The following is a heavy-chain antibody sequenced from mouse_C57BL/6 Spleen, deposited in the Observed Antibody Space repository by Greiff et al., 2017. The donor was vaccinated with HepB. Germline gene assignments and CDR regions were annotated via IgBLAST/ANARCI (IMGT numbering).Heavy chain of an antibody. J-gene: IGHJ2*01. CDR2: IDPENGDT. Sequence: VQLKQSGAELVRPGASVKLSCTASGFNIKDDYMHWVKQRPEQGLEWIGWIDPENGDTEYASKFQGKATITADTSSNTAYLQLSSLTSEDTAVYYCTVFAYYSNYGSFDYWGQGTTLTVSS. CDR1: GFNIKDDY. CDR3: TVFAYYSNYGSFDY. D-gene: IGHD2-5*01. V-gene: IGHV14-4*01.